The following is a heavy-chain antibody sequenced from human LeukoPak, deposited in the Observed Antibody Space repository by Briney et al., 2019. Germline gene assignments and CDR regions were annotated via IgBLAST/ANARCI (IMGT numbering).Heavy chain of an antibody. J-gene: IGHJ4*02. V-gene: IGHV3-23*01. CDR3: AKATGPNSFRYIDS. Sequence: PGGSLRLSCAASGFTFSSYAMSWVRQAPGKGLEWVSAISRDGATTYYTDSVKGRFTISRDNSKNTLYLQMNSLRAEDTAVYYCAKATGPNSFRYIDSWGQGTLVTVSS. D-gene: IGHD2-21*01. CDR2: ISRDGATT. CDR1: GFTFSSYA.